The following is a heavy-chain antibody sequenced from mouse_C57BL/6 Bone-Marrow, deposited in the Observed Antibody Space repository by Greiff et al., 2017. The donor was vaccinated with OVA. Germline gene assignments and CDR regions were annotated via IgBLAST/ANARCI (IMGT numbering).Heavy chain of an antibody. V-gene: IGHV3-6*01. CDR2: ISYDGSN. J-gene: IGHJ3*01. Sequence: EVKLLESGPGLVKPSQSLSLTCSVTGYSITSGYYWNWIRQFPGNKLEWMGYISYDGSNNYNPSLKNRISITRDTSKNQFFLKLNSVTTEDTATXSCARGAYWGQGTLVTVSA. CDR3: ARGAY. CDR1: GYSITSGYY.